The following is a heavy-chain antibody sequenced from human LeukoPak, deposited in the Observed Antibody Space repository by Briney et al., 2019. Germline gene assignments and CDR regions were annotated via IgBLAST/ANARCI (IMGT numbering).Heavy chain of an antibody. D-gene: IGHD2-21*02. CDR3: ARDAGDCGGDCPRWFDP. CDR1: GFTFSSYW. V-gene: IGHV3-74*01. Sequence: TGGSLRLSCAASGFTFSSYWMHWVRHAPGKGLVWVSRINTDGTSTTYADSVKGRFTISRDNAKNTVDLQMNSLRGEDTAVYYCARDAGDCGGDCPRWFDPWGQGTLVTVSS. J-gene: IGHJ5*02. CDR2: INTDGTST.